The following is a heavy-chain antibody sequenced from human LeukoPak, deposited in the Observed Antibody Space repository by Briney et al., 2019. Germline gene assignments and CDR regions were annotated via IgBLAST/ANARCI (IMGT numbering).Heavy chain of an antibody. CDR3: ARQVGGYCSSTSCYNYCYGMDV. CDR1: GYTFTSYG. J-gene: IGHJ6*02. CDR2: ISAYNGNT. Sequence: ASVKVSCKASGYTFTSYGISWVRQAPGQGLEWMGWISAYNGNTNYAQKLQGRVTMTTDTSTSTAYMELRSLRSDDTAVYYCARQVGGYCSSTSCYNYCYGMDVWGQGTTVTVSS. D-gene: IGHD2-2*02. V-gene: IGHV1-18*01.